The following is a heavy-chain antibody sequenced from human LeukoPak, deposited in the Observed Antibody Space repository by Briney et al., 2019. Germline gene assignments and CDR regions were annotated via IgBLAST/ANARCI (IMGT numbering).Heavy chain of an antibody. J-gene: IGHJ6*03. D-gene: IGHD6-19*01. CDR3: AGKYSSGGHYYYYMDV. CDR1: GFTFSSYA. V-gene: IGHV3-23*01. Sequence: GGSLRLSCAASGFTFSSYAMSWVRQAPGKGLEWVSAISGSGGSTYYADSVKGRFTISRDNSKNTLYLQMNSLRAEDTAVYYCAGKYSSGGHYYYYMDVWGKGTTVTVSS. CDR2: ISGSGGST.